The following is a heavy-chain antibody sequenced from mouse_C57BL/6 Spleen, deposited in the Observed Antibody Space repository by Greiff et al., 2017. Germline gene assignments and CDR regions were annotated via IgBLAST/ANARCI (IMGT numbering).Heavy chain of an antibody. CDR3: ERYYKDAMDY. CDR2: IYPGDGDT. Sequence: VQLQQSGPELVKPGASVKISCKASGYAFSSSWMNWVKQRPGKGLEWIGRIYPGDGDTNYNGKFKGKATLTADKSSSTAYMQLSSLTSEDSAVYFCERYYKDAMDYRVKETSAPAPS. V-gene: IGHV1-82*01. D-gene: IGHD2-12*01. J-gene: IGHJ4*01. CDR1: GYAFSSSW.